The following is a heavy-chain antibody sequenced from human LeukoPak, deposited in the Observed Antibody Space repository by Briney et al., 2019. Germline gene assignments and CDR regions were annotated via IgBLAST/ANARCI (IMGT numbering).Heavy chain of an antibody. CDR1: GGSFSGYY. J-gene: IGHJ4*02. CDR2: INHSGST. Sequence: PSETLSLTCAVYGGSFSGYYRSWIRQPPGKGLEWIGEINHSGSTNYNPSLKSRVTISVDTSKNQFSLKLSSVTAADTAVYYCARVGGWRPDYWGQGTLVTVSS. D-gene: IGHD6-19*01. CDR3: ARVGGWRPDY. V-gene: IGHV4-34*01.